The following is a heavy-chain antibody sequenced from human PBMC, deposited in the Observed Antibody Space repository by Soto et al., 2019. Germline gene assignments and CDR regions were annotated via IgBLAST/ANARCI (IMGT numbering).Heavy chain of an antibody. CDR2: IYPADSDT. Sequence: GESLKISCKGSGYIFTNYWIGWVRQMPGKGLEWMGIIYPADSDTRYSPSFQGQVTISADKSISTAYLRWSSLRASDTATYYCALMGRYSSDFLGVYFQHWGQGTLVTVSS. CDR1: GYIFTNYW. V-gene: IGHV5-51*01. J-gene: IGHJ1*01. D-gene: IGHD6-19*01. CDR3: ALMGRYSSDFLGVYFQH.